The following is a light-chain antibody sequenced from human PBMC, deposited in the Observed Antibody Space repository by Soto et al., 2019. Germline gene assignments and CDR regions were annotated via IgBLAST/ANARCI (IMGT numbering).Light chain of an antibody. Sequence: QSVLTQPRSVSGSPGQSVTISCTGTKSDVGGYDYVSWYQQHPGKAPKLMIYDVTQRPSGVPDHFSGSKSGNTASLTISGLQADDEADYYCSLYTSENAYVFGTGTKVTVL. CDR2: DVT. J-gene: IGLJ1*01. CDR3: SLYTSENAYV. V-gene: IGLV2-11*01. CDR1: KSDVGGYDY.